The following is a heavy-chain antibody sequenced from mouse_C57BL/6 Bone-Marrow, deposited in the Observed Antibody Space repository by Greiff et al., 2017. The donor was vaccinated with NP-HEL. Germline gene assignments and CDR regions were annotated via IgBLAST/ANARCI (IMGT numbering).Heavy chain of an antibody. CDR1: GYTFTDYY. CDR3: AREGDYDPFAY. D-gene: IGHD2-4*01. Sequence: VQLQQSGPELVKPGASVKISCKASGYTFTDYYMNWVKQSHGKSLEWIGDINPNNGGTSYNQKFKGKATLTVDKSSSTAYMELRSVTSEDSAVYFCAREGDYDPFAYWGQGTLVTVSA. V-gene: IGHV1-26*01. CDR2: INPNNGGT. J-gene: IGHJ3*01.